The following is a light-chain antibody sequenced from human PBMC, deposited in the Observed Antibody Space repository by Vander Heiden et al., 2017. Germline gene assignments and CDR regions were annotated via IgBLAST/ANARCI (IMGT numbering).Light chain of an antibody. CDR3: SSYTSSSTV. J-gene: IGLJ3*02. CDR2: DVS. CDR1: SVGVGAYNS. V-gene: IGLV2-14*01. Sequence: QSTLTQPAFVSGSPGQSITISCPGTSVGVGAYNSVPWYQQHPGKAAKLMIYDVSNRPSGVSNRFSGSKSGNTASLSISALQAEDEADYYCSSYTSSSTVFGGGTKLTVL.